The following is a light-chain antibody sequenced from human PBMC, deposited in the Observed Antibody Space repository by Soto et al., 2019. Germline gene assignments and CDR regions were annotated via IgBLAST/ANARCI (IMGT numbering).Light chain of an antibody. CDR1: QSLSGNT. V-gene: IGKV3-20*01. CDR2: ATS. J-gene: IGKJ3*01. CDR3: QRYGLSPPFS. Sequence: EVVLTQSPGTLSLSPGERASLSCRASQSLSGNTAAWYQQRVGQAPSPLIYATSSRATGIPDIFRGSGSGTDFSLTSARLEPEDFAVYYCQRYGLSPPFSFGPGTKVEIK.